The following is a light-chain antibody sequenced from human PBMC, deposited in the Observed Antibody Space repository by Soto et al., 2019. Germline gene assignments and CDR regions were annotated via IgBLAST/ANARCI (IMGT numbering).Light chain of an antibody. CDR2: DST. J-gene: IGKJ5*01. CDR3: QQRNVWPPIT. V-gene: IGKV3-11*01. Sequence: VLTQSAATLSLSSGETSTLSCRDSQSIHTSLAWYQQKSGKPPRLVIYDSTLRATGGPDRFGGSMSGTEFTLTINSLEPEDLAVYDGQQRNVWPPITFGQGTRLEIK. CDR1: QSIHTS.